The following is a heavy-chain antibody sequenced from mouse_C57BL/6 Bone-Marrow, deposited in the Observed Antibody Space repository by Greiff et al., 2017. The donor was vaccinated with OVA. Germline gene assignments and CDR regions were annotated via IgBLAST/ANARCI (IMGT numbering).Heavy chain of an antibody. CDR2: ISDGGSYT. Sequence: EVQLMESGGGLVKPGGSLKLSCAASGFTFSSYAMSWVRQTPEKRLEWVATISDGGSYTYYPDNVKGRFTIYRDNAKNNLYLQMSHLKSEDTAMYYCARYYGSSSHWYFDVWGTGTTVTVSS. CDR3: ARYYGSSSHWYFDV. V-gene: IGHV5-4*01. J-gene: IGHJ1*03. D-gene: IGHD1-1*01. CDR1: GFTFSSYA.